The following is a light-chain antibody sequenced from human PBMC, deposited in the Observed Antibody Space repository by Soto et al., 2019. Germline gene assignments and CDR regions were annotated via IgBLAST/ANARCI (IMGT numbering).Light chain of an antibody. J-gene: IGKJ1*01. Sequence: DIQMTQSPSTLSTSVGDRVTITCRASQSINNWLAWYQQKPGKAPKFLIYDASSLETGVPSRFRGSGSGTEFTLTISNLQPGEFVTYYVQHYNRYSWTLGPGTTV. CDR2: DAS. CDR3: QHYNRYSWT. CDR1: QSINNW. V-gene: IGKV1-5*01.